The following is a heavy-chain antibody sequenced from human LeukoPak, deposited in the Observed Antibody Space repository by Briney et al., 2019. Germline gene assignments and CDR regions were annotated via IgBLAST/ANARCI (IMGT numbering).Heavy chain of an antibody. CDR1: GYTFSGFY. CDR2: INPSGGST. Sequence: ASVKVSCKASGYTFSGFYIHWVRQAPGQGLEWMGIINPSGGSTSYAQKFQGRVTMTRDMSTSTVYMELSSLRSEDTAVYYCARVGRGYSSNFDCWGQGTLVTVSS. V-gene: IGHV1-46*01. CDR3: ARVGRGYSSNFDC. J-gene: IGHJ4*02. D-gene: IGHD6-13*01.